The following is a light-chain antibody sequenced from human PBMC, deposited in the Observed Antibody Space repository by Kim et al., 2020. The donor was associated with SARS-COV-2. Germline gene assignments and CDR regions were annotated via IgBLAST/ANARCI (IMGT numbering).Light chain of an antibody. CDR1: QSVSSNY. J-gene: IGKJ1*01. V-gene: IGKV3-20*01. CDR3: QQYGSSPRT. CDR2: GAS. Sequence: EIVLTQSPGTLSLSPGERATLSCRASQSVSSNYLAWYQQKPGQAPRLLIYGASSRATGIPDRFSGSGSGTDFTLTISRLEPDDFAVYYCQQYGSSPRTFGQGTKV.